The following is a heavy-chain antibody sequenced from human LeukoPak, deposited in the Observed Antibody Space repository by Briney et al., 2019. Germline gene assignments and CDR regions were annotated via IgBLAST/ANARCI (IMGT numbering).Heavy chain of an antibody. Sequence: ASVKVSCKASGYTFTSYYMHWVRQAPGQGLEWMGIINPSGGSTSYAQKFQGRVTMTRDTSTSTVYMELSSLRSEDTAVYYCARWMHSLEYYYDSSAYYMDVWGKGTTVTVSS. J-gene: IGHJ6*03. CDR1: GYTFTSYY. D-gene: IGHD3-22*01. CDR2: INPSGGST. CDR3: ARWMHSLEYYYDSSAYYMDV. V-gene: IGHV1-46*01.